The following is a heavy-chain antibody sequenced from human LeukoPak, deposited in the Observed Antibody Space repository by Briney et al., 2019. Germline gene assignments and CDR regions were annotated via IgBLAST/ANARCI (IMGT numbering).Heavy chain of an antibody. Sequence: GASVKVSCKASGDTFTSYGISWVRQAPGQGLEWMGWISAYNGNTNYAQKLQGRVTMTTDTSTSTAYMELRSLRSDDTAVYYCARVSAVGATYYFDYWGQGTLVTVSS. CDR2: ISAYNGNT. D-gene: IGHD1-26*01. V-gene: IGHV1-18*01. CDR3: ARVSAVGATYYFDY. CDR1: GDTFTSYG. J-gene: IGHJ4*02.